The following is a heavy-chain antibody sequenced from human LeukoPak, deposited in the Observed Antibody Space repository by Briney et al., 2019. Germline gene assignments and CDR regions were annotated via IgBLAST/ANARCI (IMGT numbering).Heavy chain of an antibody. CDR1: GFTFSDYY. CDR2: ISSSGSTI. D-gene: IGHD1-1*01. Sequence: GGSLRLSCAASGFTFSDYYMSWIRQAPGKGLEWVSYISSSGSTIYYADSVKGRFTISRDNAKNSLYLQMNSLRVEDTAVYYCARCTTGRTFGSLREIKRSREIDYWGQGTLVTVSS. CDR3: ARCTTGRTFGSLREIKRSREIDY. V-gene: IGHV3-11*04. J-gene: IGHJ4*02.